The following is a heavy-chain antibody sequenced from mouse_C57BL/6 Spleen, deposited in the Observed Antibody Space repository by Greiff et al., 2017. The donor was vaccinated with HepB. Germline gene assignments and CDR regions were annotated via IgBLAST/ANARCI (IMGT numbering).Heavy chain of an antibody. CDR3: ARGYYGNYVDY. Sequence: QVQLKQSGPELVKPGASVKISCKASGYAFSSSWMNWVKQRPGKGLDWIGRIYPGDGDTNYNGKFKGKATLTADKSSSTAYMQLSSLTSEDSAVYFCARGYYGNYVDYWGQGTTLTVSS. J-gene: IGHJ2*01. CDR1: GYAFSSSW. CDR2: IYPGDGDT. D-gene: IGHD2-1*01. V-gene: IGHV1-82*01.